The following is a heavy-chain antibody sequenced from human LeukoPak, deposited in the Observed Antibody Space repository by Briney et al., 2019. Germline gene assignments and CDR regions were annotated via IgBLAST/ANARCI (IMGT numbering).Heavy chain of an antibody. CDR2: ISGSGGST. CDR3: AKEASWTYDSSGLFDY. D-gene: IGHD3-22*01. V-gene: IGHV3-23*01. Sequence: QPGGSLRLSCAASGFTFSSYAMSWVRQAPGKGLEWVSAISGSGGSTYYADSVKGGFTISRDNSKNTLYLQMNSLRAEDTAVYYCAKEASWTYDSSGLFDYWGQGTLVTVSS. J-gene: IGHJ4*02. CDR1: GFTFSSYA.